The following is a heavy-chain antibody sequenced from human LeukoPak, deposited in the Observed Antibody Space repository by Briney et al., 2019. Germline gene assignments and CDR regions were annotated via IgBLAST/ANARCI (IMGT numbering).Heavy chain of an antibody. CDR1: GYTFTSYD. J-gene: IGHJ5*02. Sequence: ASVKVSCKASGYTFTSYDINWVRQATGQGLEWMRWMNPNSGNTGYAQKFQGRVTMTRNTSISTAYMELSSLRSEDTAVYYCARAVPMVRGVIIRRPNTNWFDPWGQGTLVTVSS. V-gene: IGHV1-8*01. CDR3: ARAVPMVRGVIIRRPNTNWFDP. D-gene: IGHD3-10*01. CDR2: MNPNSGNT.